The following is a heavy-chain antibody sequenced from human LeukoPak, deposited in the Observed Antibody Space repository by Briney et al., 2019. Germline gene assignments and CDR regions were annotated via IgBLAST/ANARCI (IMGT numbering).Heavy chain of an antibody. CDR1: GFTFSSYW. CDR2: ISPDGSRA. J-gene: IGHJ4*02. V-gene: IGHV3-74*01. CDR3: ARVSVCTRCHFDY. Sequence: PGGSLRLSCAASGFTFSSYWMHWVCQAPGKGLVWVARISPDGSRAVYADSVNGRFTISRDNAKNTLYLQMNSLRADDTAVYYCARVSVCTRCHFDYWGQGTLVTVSS. D-gene: IGHD5/OR15-5a*01.